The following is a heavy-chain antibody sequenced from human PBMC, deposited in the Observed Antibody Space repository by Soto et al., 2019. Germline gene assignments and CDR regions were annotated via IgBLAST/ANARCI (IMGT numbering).Heavy chain of an antibody. V-gene: IGHV5-51*01. J-gene: IGHJ6*02. CDR3: ASMYSSSSYYYYYYGMDV. Sequence: PGESLKISFKGSGYIFTSYWIGWVRQMPGKCLEWMVIIYPGDSYTNYSPSFQGHVTISADKSISTAYLQWSSLKDSDTAMYYCASMYSSSSYYYYYYGMDVWGQGTTVTVSS. D-gene: IGHD6-6*01. CDR2: IYPGDSYT. CDR1: GYIFTSYW.